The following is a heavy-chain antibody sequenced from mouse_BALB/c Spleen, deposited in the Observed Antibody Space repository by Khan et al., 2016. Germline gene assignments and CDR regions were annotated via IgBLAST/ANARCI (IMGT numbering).Heavy chain of an antibody. CDR2: INTYSGES. J-gene: IGHJ1*01. Sequence: QSELVQSGPELKRPGKTVKISCKASGYTFTNYGINWVKQAPGKGLKWMGWINTYSGESTYADDFKGRFAFSLETSANTAYLQINNLKNEDTATYFCARCRYYYGSSRYFDVWGAGTTVTVSS. CDR1: GYTFTNYG. D-gene: IGHD1-1*01. CDR3: ARCRYYYGSSRYFDV. V-gene: IGHV9-3-1*01.